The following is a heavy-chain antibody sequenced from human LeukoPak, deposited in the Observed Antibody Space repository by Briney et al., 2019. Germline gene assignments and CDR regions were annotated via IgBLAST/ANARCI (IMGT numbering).Heavy chain of an antibody. CDR3: ARGPRGYSYGYKEY. V-gene: IGHV1-18*04. CDR1: GYTFTNYG. CDR2: ISAYNGNT. D-gene: IGHD5-18*01. J-gene: IGHJ4*02. Sequence: GASVKVSCKPSGYTFTNYGISWVRQAPGQGLEWVGWISAYNGNTNYAQKLQGRVTLTTDTSTSTAYMELRNLRSDDTAVYYCARGPRGYSYGYKEYWGQGTLVTVSS.